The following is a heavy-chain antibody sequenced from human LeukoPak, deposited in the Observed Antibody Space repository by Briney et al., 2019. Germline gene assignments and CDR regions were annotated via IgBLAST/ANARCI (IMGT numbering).Heavy chain of an antibody. D-gene: IGHD3-3*01. J-gene: IGHJ4*02. CDR1: GFTFSRHG. Sequence: GRSLRLSCAPSGFTFSRHGMHWVRQAPGKGLEWVAIISNDGSRKYYAHSVEGRFTISRDNSKNTLYLQIDSLRAEDTAVYYCARDRAWNYFDYWGQGTLVTVSS. CDR2: ISNDGSRK. CDR3: ARDRAWNYFDY. V-gene: IGHV3-30*03.